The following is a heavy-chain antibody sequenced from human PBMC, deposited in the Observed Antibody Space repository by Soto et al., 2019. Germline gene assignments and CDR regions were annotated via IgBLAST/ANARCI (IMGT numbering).Heavy chain of an antibody. V-gene: IGHV3-23*01. CDR3: ATMNGYFEY. Sequence: PGGSLILSCAASGVPFSSYSMIWVRPAPGKGLEWVSAISGSGGSTYYADSVTGRFTISRDNSKKTHYLQMTSLRAEDTAMYYCATMNGYFEYWGQGTPVTVS. CDR1: GVPFSSYS. D-gene: IGHD3-22*01. J-gene: IGHJ4*02. CDR2: ISGSGGST.